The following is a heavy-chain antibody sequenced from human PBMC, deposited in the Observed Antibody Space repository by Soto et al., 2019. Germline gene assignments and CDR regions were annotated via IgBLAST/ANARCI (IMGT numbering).Heavy chain of an antibody. J-gene: IGHJ4*02. CDR3: AKDYTVAADPSSVILFDY. Sequence: VRQAPGKGLEWVSIIIANGGTFYADSVKGRFAISRDNSKNTVYLQMSSLRVEDTAIYYCAKDYTVAADPSSVILFDYWGQGALVTVSS. D-gene: IGHD2-15*01. V-gene: IGHV3-23*01. CDR2: IIANGGT.